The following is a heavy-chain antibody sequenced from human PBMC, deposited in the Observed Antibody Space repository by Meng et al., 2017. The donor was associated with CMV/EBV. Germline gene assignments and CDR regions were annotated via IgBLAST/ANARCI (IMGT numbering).Heavy chain of an antibody. D-gene: IGHD3-22*01. Sequence: QNPFKGSCPTLVKPPQTPTLTCTFSGFPLSTSGVGVGWIRQPPGKALEWLALIYWDDDKRYSPSLKSRLTITKDTSKNQVVLTMTNMDPVDTATYYCARLYDSSGYYLGYFDYWGQGTLVTVSS. CDR2: IYWDDDK. CDR3: ARLYDSSGYYLGYFDY. CDR1: GFPLSTSGVG. J-gene: IGHJ4*02. V-gene: IGHV2-5*02.